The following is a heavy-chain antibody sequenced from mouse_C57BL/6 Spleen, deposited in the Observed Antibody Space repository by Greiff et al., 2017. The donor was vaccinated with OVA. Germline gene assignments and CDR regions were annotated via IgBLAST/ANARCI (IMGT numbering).Heavy chain of an antibody. Sequence: EVQLQQSGPGMVKPSQSLSLTCTVTGYSITSGYDWHWIRHFPGNKLEWMGYISYSGSTNYNPSLKSRISITHDTSKNHFFLKLNSVTTEDTATYYCAREGYGYGFAYWGQGTLVTVSA. CDR3: AREGYGYGFAY. V-gene: IGHV3-1*01. CDR2: ISYSGST. J-gene: IGHJ3*01. D-gene: IGHD2-2*01. CDR1: GYSITSGYD.